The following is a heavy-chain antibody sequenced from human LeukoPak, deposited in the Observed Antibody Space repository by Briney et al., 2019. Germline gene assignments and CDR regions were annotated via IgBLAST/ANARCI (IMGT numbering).Heavy chain of an antibody. Sequence: ASVKVSCKASGYTFSTHDITWVRQAPGQGLEWMGWISGYNGNTNYAQKFQGRVTVTTDTSTTTAYMELRSLRVDDTVVYYCARGGYSTGYDHWGRGTLVTVSS. CDR1: GYTFSTHD. J-gene: IGHJ5*02. CDR2: ISGYNGNT. V-gene: IGHV1-18*01. CDR3: ARGGYSTGYDH. D-gene: IGHD5-18*01.